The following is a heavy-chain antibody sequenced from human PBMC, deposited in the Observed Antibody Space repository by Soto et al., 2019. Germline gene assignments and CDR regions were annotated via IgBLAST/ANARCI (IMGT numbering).Heavy chain of an antibody. D-gene: IGHD3-10*01. J-gene: IGHJ3*02. CDR1: GFTFSSYD. V-gene: IGHV3-13*01. CDR2: IGTAGDT. Sequence: GGSLRLSCAASGFTFSSYDMHWVRQATGKGLEWVSAIGTAGDTYYPGSVKGRFTISRENAKNSLYLQMNSLRAGDTAVYYCARLGSYGSGSYGAFDIWGQGTMVTVSS. CDR3: ARLGSYGSGSYGAFDI.